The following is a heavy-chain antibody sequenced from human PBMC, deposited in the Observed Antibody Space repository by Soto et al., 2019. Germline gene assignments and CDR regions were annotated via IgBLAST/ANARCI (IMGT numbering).Heavy chain of an antibody. D-gene: IGHD3-22*01. CDR3: ARGQGAYYDSSGYSRNDY. V-gene: IGHV1-69*13. Sequence: ASVKVSCKAYGGTLSSYAISWMRQAPGQGLEWMGGIIPIFGTANYAQKFQGRVTITADESTSTAYMELSSLRSEDTAVYYCARGQGAYYDSSGYSRNDYWGQGTLVTVSS. CDR2: IIPIFGTA. CDR1: GGTLSSYA. J-gene: IGHJ4*02.